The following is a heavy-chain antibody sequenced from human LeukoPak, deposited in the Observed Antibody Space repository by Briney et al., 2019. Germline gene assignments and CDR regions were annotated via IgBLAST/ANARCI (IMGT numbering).Heavy chain of an antibody. CDR2: ISYDGSNK. CDR3: ARDDGSYGAYFDY. J-gene: IGHJ4*02. V-gene: IGHV3-30*03. D-gene: IGHD1-26*01. Sequence: AGGSLRLSCAASGFTFSSYGMHWVRQAPGKGLEWVAVISYDGSNKYYADSVKGRFTISRDNSKNTLYLQMNSLRAEDTAVYYCARDDGSYGAYFDYWGQGTLVTVSS. CDR1: GFTFSSYG.